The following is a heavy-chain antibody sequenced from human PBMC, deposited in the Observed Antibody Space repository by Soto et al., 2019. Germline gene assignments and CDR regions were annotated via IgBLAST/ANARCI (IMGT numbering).Heavy chain of an antibody. V-gene: IGHV3-74*03. D-gene: IGHD3-16*01. Sequence: GGSLRLSCAASGFSLSPYWMHCVRQVPGRGLEWVARLSSDGFGAAYADSVKGRFFISRDIARNTLSLQMNSLRADDTAVYYCARDLGGPDYWGRGTSVTVSS. CDR1: GFSLSPYW. CDR3: ARDLGGPDY. CDR2: LSSDGFGA. J-gene: IGHJ4*02.